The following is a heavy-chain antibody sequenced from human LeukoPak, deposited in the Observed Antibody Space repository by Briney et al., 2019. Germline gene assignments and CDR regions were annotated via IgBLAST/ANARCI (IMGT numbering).Heavy chain of an antibody. Sequence: SETLSLTCTVSGGSISSYYWSWIRQPPGKGLEWIGYIYYSGSTNYNPSLKSRVTISVDTSKNQFSLKLSSVTAADTAVYYCAREDNFPYGSGSYYPSAWYLDLWGRGTLVTVSS. D-gene: IGHD3-10*01. CDR2: IYYSGST. J-gene: IGHJ2*01. V-gene: IGHV4-59*01. CDR3: AREDNFPYGSGSYYPSAWYLDL. CDR1: GGSISSYY.